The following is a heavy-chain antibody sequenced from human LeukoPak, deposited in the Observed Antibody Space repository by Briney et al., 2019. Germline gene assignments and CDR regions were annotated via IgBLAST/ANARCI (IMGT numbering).Heavy chain of an antibody. D-gene: IGHD6-13*01. J-gene: IGHJ5*02. CDR1: GFTFSDYY. CDR2: ISSSGSTI. CDR3: ASESYSSSWPRGGNWFDP. Sequence: GGSLRLSCAASGFTFSDYYMSWISQAPGKGLEWVSYISSSGSTIYYADSVKGRFTISRDNAKNSLYLQMNSLRAEDTAVYYCASESYSSSWPRGGNWFDPWGQGTLVTVSS. V-gene: IGHV3-11*04.